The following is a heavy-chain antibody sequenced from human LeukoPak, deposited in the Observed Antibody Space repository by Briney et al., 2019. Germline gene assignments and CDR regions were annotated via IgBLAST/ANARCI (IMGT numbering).Heavy chain of an antibody. J-gene: IGHJ4*02. CDR2: VWYDGSKK. CDR1: GFTFSSYG. CDR3: ARVFCSGNSCYGPFDY. D-gene: IGHD2-15*01. V-gene: IGHV3-33*08. Sequence: GGSLRLSCAASGFTFSSYGMHWVRQAPGKGLEWMALVWYDGSKKYYADSVKGRSTIASANSKNTLYLQMNRLRAEDKAVYYCARVFCSGNSCYGPFDYGGQGGLITVAS.